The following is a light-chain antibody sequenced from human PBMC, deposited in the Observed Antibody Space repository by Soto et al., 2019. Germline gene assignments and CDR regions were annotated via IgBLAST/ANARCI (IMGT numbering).Light chain of an antibody. CDR1: SYDFGGYNY. CDR3: SSYAGGSSFVL. J-gene: IGLJ2*01. V-gene: IGLV2-8*01. Sequence: QSVLTQSPAASGSPGQSVTISCIGTSYDFGGYNYVSGCQQHPGKAPKLMIYEVSKRPSGVPDRSSGSKSGSTASLTVSGLQSEDEADYYCSSYAGGSSFVLFGGGTKVTVL. CDR2: EVS.